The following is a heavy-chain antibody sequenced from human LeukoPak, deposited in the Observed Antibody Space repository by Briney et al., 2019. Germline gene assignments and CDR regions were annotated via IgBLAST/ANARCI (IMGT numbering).Heavy chain of an antibody. CDR3: ARSGVIGQWLVRFDY. Sequence: ASVKVSRKASGYTFTGYYMHWVRQAPGQGLEWMGWINPNSGGTNYAQKFQGRVTMTRDTSISTAYMELSRLRSDDTAVYYCARSGVIGQWLVRFDYWGQGTLVTVSS. V-gene: IGHV1-2*02. CDR1: GYTFTGYY. CDR2: INPNSGGT. D-gene: IGHD6-19*01. J-gene: IGHJ4*02.